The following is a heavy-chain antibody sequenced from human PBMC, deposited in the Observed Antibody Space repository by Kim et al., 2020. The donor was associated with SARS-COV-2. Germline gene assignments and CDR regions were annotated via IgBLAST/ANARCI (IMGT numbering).Heavy chain of an antibody. Sequence: YADSVKGRFTISRDNSKNTLYLQMNSLRAEDTAVYYCARGGRIVFGAFDIWGQGTMVTVSS. V-gene: IGHV3-30*01. D-gene: IGHD3-10*01. CDR3: ARGGRIVFGAFDI. J-gene: IGHJ3*02.